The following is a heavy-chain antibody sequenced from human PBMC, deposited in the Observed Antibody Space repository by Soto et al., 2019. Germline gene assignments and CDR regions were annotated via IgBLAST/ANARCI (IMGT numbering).Heavy chain of an antibody. D-gene: IGHD3-10*01. CDR1: GYTFTGYY. J-gene: IGHJ4*02. CDR3: ARGDGSGSYTGDY. V-gene: IGHV1-2*04. CDR2: INPNSGGT. Sequence: ASVKVSCKASGYTFTGYYMHWVRQAPGQGLEWMGWINPNSGGTNYAQKFQGWVTMTRDTSISTAYMELSRLRSDDTAVYYCARGDGSGSYTGDYWGQGTLVTVS.